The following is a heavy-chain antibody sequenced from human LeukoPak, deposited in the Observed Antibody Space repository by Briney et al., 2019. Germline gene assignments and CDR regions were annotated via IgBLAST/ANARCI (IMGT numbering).Heavy chain of an antibody. J-gene: IGHJ3*02. CDR3: ARDQEGYGIDI. CDR2: IYYSGGT. Sequence: PSETLSLTCTVSGGSISSYYWSWIRQPPGRGLEWIGYIYYSGGTTYSPSLQSRVTMSVDTSKNQFSLKLRSVAAADTAVYYCARDQEGYGIDIWGQGPMVTVSS. CDR1: GGSISSYY. V-gene: IGHV4-59*01. D-gene: IGHD5-18*01.